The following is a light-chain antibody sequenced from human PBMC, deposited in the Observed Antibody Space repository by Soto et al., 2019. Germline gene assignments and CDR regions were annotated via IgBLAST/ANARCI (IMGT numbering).Light chain of an antibody. CDR3: QQRSSWPVT. CDR2: DAS. J-gene: IGKJ1*01. Sequence: EIVLTQSPVTLSLSPGERATLSCRASQSVSRYFAWYQQKPGQAPMLLIYDASNRATGVPARFSGSGSGTDFTLTISSLEPEDFAVYYCQQRSSWPVTFGQGTKVEI. CDR1: QSVSRY. V-gene: IGKV3-11*01.